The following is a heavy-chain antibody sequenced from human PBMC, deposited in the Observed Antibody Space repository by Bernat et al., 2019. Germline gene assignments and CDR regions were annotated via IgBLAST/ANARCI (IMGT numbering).Heavy chain of an antibody. Sequence: EVQLVESGGGLVQPGGSLRLSCAASGFTVSSNYMSWVRQAPGKGLEWVSVIYSGGSTYYADSVKGRFTISRHNSKNTLYLQMNSLRAEDTAVYYCARRQLTLYYYGMDVWGQGTTVTVSS. J-gene: IGHJ6*02. V-gene: IGHV3-53*04. D-gene: IGHD3-9*01. CDR3: ARRQLTLYYYGMDV. CDR1: GFTVSSNY. CDR2: IYSGGST.